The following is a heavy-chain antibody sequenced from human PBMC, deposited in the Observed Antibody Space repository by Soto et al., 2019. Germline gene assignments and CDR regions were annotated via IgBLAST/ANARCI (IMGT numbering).Heavy chain of an antibody. Sequence: LRLSCAASGFTFSSYGMHWVRQAPGKGLEWVAVIWYDGSNKYYADSVKGRFTISRDNSKNTLYLQMNSLRAEDTAVYYCARDRFAYCGGDCPMDVWGQGTTVTVYS. D-gene: IGHD2-21*02. CDR3: ARDRFAYCGGDCPMDV. V-gene: IGHV3-33*01. J-gene: IGHJ6*02. CDR2: IWYDGSNK. CDR1: GFTFSSYG.